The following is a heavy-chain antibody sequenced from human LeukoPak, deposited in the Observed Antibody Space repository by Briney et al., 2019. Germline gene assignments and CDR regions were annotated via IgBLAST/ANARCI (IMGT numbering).Heavy chain of an antibody. V-gene: IGHV4-34*01. CDR2: INQRGDT. CDR1: GGSFSGFY. D-gene: IGHD2-2*01. Sequence: PSETLSLTCAVYGGSFSGFYWSWVHQPPGKGLEWIGEINQRGDTNYNPSLKSRVTISVDTSKNQFSLRLSSVAAADTAVYYCARPLPCSATTCSDAFYIWGQGTMVTVSS. J-gene: IGHJ3*02. CDR3: ARPLPCSATTCSDAFYI.